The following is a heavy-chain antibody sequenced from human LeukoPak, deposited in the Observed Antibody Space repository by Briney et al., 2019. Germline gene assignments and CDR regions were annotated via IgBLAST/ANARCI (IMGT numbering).Heavy chain of an antibody. V-gene: IGHV4-59*01. Sequence: PSETLSLTCTVSGSSINNNFWTWIRQPPGKGLEWIGYVYYSGSTNYNPSLQSRVTISVDTSKNQFSLNLSSVTAADTAVYYCARGRSGYPAMFDYWGQGTLVTVSS. J-gene: IGHJ4*02. CDR1: GSSINNNF. D-gene: IGHD3-22*01. CDR3: ARGRSGYPAMFDY. CDR2: VYYSGST.